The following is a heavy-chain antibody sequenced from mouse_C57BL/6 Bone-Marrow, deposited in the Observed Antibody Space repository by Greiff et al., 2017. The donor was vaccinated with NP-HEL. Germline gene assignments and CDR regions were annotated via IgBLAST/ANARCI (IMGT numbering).Heavy chain of an antibody. CDR2: ISNGGGST. J-gene: IGHJ1*03. D-gene: IGHD1-1*01. Sequence: EVQVVESGGGLVQPGGSLKLSCAASGFTFSDYYMYWVRQTPEKRLEWVAYISNGGGSTYYPDTVKGRFTISRDNAKNTLYLQMSRLKSEDTAMYYCATGYYGSKGYFDVWGTGTTVTVSS. V-gene: IGHV5-12*01. CDR3: ATGYYGSKGYFDV. CDR1: GFTFSDYY.